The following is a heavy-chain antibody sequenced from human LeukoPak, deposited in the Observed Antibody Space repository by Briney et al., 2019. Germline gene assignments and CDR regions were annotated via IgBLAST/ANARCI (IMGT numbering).Heavy chain of an antibody. CDR1: GFTFTSSA. CDR2: IVVGSGNT. D-gene: IGHD3-16*01. Sequence: VASVKVSCKASGFTFTSSAVQWVRQARGQRLEWIGWIVVGSGNTNYAQKFQERVTITRDMSTSTAYMELSSLRSEDTAVYYCAAGGSGLDAFGIWGQGTMVTVSS. J-gene: IGHJ3*02. CDR3: AAGGSGLDAFGI. V-gene: IGHV1-58*01.